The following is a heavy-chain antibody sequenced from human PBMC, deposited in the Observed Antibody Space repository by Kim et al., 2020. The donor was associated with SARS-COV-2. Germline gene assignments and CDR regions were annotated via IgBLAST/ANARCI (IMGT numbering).Heavy chain of an antibody. V-gene: IGHV1-46*01. Sequence: ASVKVSCKASGYTFTRYYMHWVRQAPGQGLEWMGIINPSGGSTSYAQKFQGRVTMSRDTSTSTVYMDLSSLRSEDTAVYYCARISGSPLEDDYWGQGTLVTVSS. D-gene: IGHD1-26*01. J-gene: IGHJ4*02. CDR1: GYTFTRYY. CDR3: ARISGSPLEDDY. CDR2: INPSGGST.